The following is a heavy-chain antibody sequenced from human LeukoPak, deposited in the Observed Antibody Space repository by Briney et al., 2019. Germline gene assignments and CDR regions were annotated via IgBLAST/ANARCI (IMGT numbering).Heavy chain of an antibody. D-gene: IGHD3-22*01. CDR2: ISGSSTTI. V-gene: IGHV3-11*01. CDR3: ATISYDSSGFYPYYSYFMDV. CDR1: GFTYRDYY. Sequence: AGGSLRLSCAASGFTYRDYYMGWIRQDPGKGLQWVSYISGSSTTIYYADSVRGRFTISRDNAKNSLYLQMNSLRAEDTAVYFCATISYDSSGFYPYYSYFMDVWGKGTTVTVSS. J-gene: IGHJ6*03.